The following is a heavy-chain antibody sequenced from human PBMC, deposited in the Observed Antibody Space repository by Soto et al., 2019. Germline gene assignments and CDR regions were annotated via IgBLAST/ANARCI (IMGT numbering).Heavy chain of an antibody. J-gene: IGHJ4*02. Sequence: GGSLRLSCAGSGFTFSASAMTWVRQAPGKGLEWVSGISGSGGSTYYADSVKGRFTISRDNAKLYLQMNSLRDEDTAVYYCASSYDNSNYSPDYWGQGTLVTVSS. CDR3: ASSYDNSNYSPDY. D-gene: IGHD3-22*01. CDR2: ISGSGGST. V-gene: IGHV3-23*01. CDR1: GFTFSASA.